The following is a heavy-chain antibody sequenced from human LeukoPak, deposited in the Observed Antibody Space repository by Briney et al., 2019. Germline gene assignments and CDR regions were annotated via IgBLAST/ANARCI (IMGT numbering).Heavy chain of an antibody. CDR1: DYTFTIYG. Sequence: ASVKVSCKTSDYTFTIYGITWVRQAPGQGLEWMGWISAYNGDTSYAQNLQGRVSMTTDTSTSTAYMELRSLGSDDTAIYYCARDRGPSGSYYFDYWGQGTLSPSPQ. CDR2: ISAYNGDT. J-gene: IGHJ4*02. D-gene: IGHD1-26*01. V-gene: IGHV1-18*01. CDR3: ARDRGPSGSYYFDY.